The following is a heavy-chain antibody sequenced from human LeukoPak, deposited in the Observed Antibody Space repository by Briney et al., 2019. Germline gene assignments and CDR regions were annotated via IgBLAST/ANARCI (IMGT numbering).Heavy chain of an antibody. V-gene: IGHV3-23*01. CDR2: ISGSGGGT. CDR3: AKDLKGYSDYDFSDY. D-gene: IGHD5-12*01. Sequence: PGGSLRLSCGASGFTFNSFVMSWVRQAPGKGLEWVSTISGSGGGTFYADSVKGRFTISRDNSKNTLYLQMNSLRAEDTAVYYCAKDLKGYSDYDFSDYWGQGTLVTVSS. CDR1: GFTFNSFV. J-gene: IGHJ4*02.